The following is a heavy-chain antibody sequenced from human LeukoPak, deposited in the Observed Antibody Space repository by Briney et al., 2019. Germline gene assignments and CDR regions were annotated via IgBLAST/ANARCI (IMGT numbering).Heavy chain of an antibody. D-gene: IGHD2-15*01. CDR3: ARDTGCAGGNCFSFYDS. V-gene: IGHV3-7*01. CDR1: GFTFSSYS. J-gene: IGHJ4*02. Sequence: PGGSLRLSCAASGFTFSSYSMNWVRQAPGKGLEWVANIKEDGSQKYYVDSVKGRFTISRDNAKNSLYLQMDSLRAEDTAVYYCARDTGCAGGNCFSFYDSWGQGTLVTVSS. CDR2: IKEDGSQK.